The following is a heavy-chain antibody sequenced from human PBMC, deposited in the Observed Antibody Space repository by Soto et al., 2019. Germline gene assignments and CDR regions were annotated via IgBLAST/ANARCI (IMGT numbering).Heavy chain of an antibody. J-gene: IGHJ4*02. V-gene: IGHV3-48*02. Sequence: ETLRLSCAASGFTFSSYSMKWVRQAPGKGLEWVSYISSNSRTMFYADSVKGRFTISRDNAKNSLYLQMSSLRDEDTAVYYCARDLWTYWGQGALVTVSS. CDR3: ARDLWTY. CDR1: GFTFSSYS. CDR2: ISSNSRTM. D-gene: IGHD3-3*01.